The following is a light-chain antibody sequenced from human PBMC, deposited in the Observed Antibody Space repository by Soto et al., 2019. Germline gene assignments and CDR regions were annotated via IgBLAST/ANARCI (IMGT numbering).Light chain of an antibody. J-gene: IGKJ1*01. Sequence: DIVMTQSPDSLAVSLGERATINCKSSQSVLYSSNNKNYLAWYQQKPGQPPKLLIYWASTRESGVPDRFSGSGSGTDFTLTISSLQAEDVAVYYCQQYYSLQPFGQGTKVEIK. CDR1: QSVLYSSNNKNY. V-gene: IGKV4-1*01. CDR2: WAS. CDR3: QQYYSLQP.